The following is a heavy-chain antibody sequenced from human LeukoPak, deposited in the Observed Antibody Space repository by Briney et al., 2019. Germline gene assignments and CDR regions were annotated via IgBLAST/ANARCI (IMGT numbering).Heavy chain of an antibody. V-gene: IGHV4-38-2*02. CDR3: ARDGGIVGDNY. CDR1: GYSISSGYY. J-gene: IGHJ4*02. Sequence: SETLSLTCTVSGYSISSGYYWGWIRQPPGKGLEWIGSIYHSGSTYYNPSLKSRVTISVDTSKNQFSLKLSSVTAADTAVYYCARDGGIVGDNYWGQGTLVTVSS. D-gene: IGHD1-26*01. CDR2: IYHSGST.